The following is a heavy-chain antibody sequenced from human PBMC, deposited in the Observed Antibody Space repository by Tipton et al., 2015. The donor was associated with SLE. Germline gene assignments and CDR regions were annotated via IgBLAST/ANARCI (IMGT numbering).Heavy chain of an antibody. J-gene: IGHJ2*01. Sequence: TLSLTCTVSGGSVNSYYYWSWIRQPPGKGLEWIGYISYRGSTSYHPSLNSRVTISVDTSKNQFSLKLNSVTATDTAVYYCARKRLPDLDFDLWGRGTLVTVSS. D-gene: IGHD3-16*01. CDR1: GGSVNSYYY. V-gene: IGHV4-59*08. CDR2: ISYRGST. CDR3: ARKRLPDLDFDL.